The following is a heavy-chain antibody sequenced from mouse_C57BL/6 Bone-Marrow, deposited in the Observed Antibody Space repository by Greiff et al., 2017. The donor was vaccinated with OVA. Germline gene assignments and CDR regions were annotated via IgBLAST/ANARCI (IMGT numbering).Heavy chain of an antibody. CDR3: ARETVVAYYFDY. D-gene: IGHD1-1*01. CDR2: IHPNSGST. V-gene: IGHV1-64*01. Sequence: QVQLQQPGAELVKPGASVKLSCKASGYTFTSYWMHWVKQRPGQGLEWIGMIHPNSGSTNYNEKFKSKATLTVDKSSSTAYRQLSSLTSEDSAVYYCARETVVAYYFDYWGQGTTLTVSS. CDR1: GYTFTSYW. J-gene: IGHJ2*01.